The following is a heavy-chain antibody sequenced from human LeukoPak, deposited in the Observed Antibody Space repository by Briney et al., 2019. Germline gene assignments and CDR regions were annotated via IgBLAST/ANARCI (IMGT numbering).Heavy chain of an antibody. J-gene: IGHJ4*02. V-gene: IGHV3-21*01. Sequence: GGSLRLSCAASRFTFSDSSMNWVRQAPGKGLEWVSSISSSSSYIYYADSVKGRFTISRDNAKNSLYLQMNSLRAEDTAVYYCARVPYDYVWGSYPTPHFDYWGQGTLVTVSS. D-gene: IGHD3-16*02. CDR2: ISSSSSYI. CDR1: RFTFSDSS. CDR3: ARVPYDYVWGSYPTPHFDY.